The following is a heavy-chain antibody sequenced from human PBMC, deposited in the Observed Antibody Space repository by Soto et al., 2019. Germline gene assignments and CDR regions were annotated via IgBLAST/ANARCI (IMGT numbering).Heavy chain of an antibody. D-gene: IGHD3-9*01. CDR1: GGSISGYY. Sequence: QVQLQESGPGLVKPSETLYLTCTVSGGSISGYYSTWIRQSPGKGLEWIGYIHNRGRTDYTPSLKIRVTRSVETSKNQLSLKVSSVTATDTAVYYCARSLTVYGGAVWGQGILVTVSS. CDR3: ARSLTVYGGAV. V-gene: IGHV4-59*08. J-gene: IGHJ4*02. CDR2: IHNRGRT.